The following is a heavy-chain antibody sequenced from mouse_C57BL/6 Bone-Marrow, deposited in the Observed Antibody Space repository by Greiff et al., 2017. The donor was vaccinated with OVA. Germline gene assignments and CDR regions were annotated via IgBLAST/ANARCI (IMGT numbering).Heavy chain of an antibody. CDR1: GFTFSDYY. CDR2: ISNGGGST. D-gene: IGHD2-2*01. CDR3: ATLSTMVTTYFDV. Sequence: EVQLVESGGGLVQPGGSLKLSCAASGFTFSDYYMYWVRQTPEKRLEWVAYISNGGGSTYYPDTVKGRFTISRDNAKNTLYLQMSRLKAEDTAMYYCATLSTMVTTYFDVWGTGTTVTVSS. V-gene: IGHV5-12*01. J-gene: IGHJ1*03.